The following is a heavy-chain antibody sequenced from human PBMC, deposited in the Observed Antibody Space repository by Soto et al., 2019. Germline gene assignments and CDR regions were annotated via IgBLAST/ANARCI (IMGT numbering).Heavy chain of an antibody. Sequence: GGPLRLSCAASGFTFSSFAMSWVRQAPGKGLEWVSAISGSGGSTYYADSVKGRFTISRDNSKNTLYLQMNSLRAEDTAVYYCAKGPVVVVPAASNGGLDPWGQGTLVTVSS. CDR2: ISGSGGST. V-gene: IGHV3-23*01. CDR3: AKGPVVVVPAASNGGLDP. CDR1: GFTFSSFA. J-gene: IGHJ5*02. D-gene: IGHD2-2*01.